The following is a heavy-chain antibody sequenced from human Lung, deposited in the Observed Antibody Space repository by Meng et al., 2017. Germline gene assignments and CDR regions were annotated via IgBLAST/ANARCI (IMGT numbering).Heavy chain of an antibody. D-gene: IGHD6-13*01. CDR2: INPKSGDT. J-gene: IGHJ4*02. Sequence: QVAVGQSGAEVKKPWASVKVSCKASGYTFPDYWLHWVRRAPGQGLEWMGRINPKSGDTHYAQRFQGRVTMTGDTSISTAYMELSGLRSDDTAMYYCARDEDISAAGKLFGDYWGQGTLVTVSS. CDR3: ARDEDISAAGKLFGDY. CDR1: GYTFPDYW. V-gene: IGHV1-2*06.